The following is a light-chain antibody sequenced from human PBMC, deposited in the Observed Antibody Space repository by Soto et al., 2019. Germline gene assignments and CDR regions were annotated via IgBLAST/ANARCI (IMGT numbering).Light chain of an antibody. V-gene: IGKV1-8*01. CDR3: QQYYSYPLT. Sequence: AIRMTQSPPSFSASTGDRVTITCRASQGISSYLAWYQQKPGKAPKFLIYGVSTLQSGVPSRFSGSGSGTDFTLTISSLQSEDFATYYCQQYYSYPLTFGQGTKVEIK. CDR1: QGISSY. CDR2: GVS. J-gene: IGKJ1*01.